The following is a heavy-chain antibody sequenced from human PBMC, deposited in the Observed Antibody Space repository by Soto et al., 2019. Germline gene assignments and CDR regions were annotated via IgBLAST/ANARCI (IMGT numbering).Heavy chain of an antibody. CDR3: ARGGSGYVWFNEF. CDR1: GGIFSSYA. D-gene: IGHD3-22*01. J-gene: IGHJ4*02. V-gene: IGHV1-69*01. CDR2: IIPIFGTA. Sequence: EQLVQSGAEVKKPGSSVKVSCKASGGIFSSYAISWVRQAPGQGLEWMGGIIPIFGTANYAQKFQGSVTITADESTNTAYMDLSSLKSEDTAIYYCARGGSGYVWFNEFWGQGTLVTVSS.